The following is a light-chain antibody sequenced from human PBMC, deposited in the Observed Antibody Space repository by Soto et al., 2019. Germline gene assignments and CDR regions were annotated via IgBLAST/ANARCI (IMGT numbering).Light chain of an antibody. V-gene: IGKV1-39*01. CDR2: AAS. J-gene: IGKJ4*01. CDR1: QSISSY. CDR3: QQSYSTPFT. Sequence: DILMTHSPSSLSASVGDRVTITCRASQSISSYLNWYQQKPGKAPKLLIYAASSLQSGVPSRFSGSGSGTDFALTISTLQPEDFATYYCQQSYSTPFTFGGGTKVELK.